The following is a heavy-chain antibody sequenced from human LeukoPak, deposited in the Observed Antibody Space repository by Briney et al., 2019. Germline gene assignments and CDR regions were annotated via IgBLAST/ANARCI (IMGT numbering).Heavy chain of an antibody. CDR2: ITWNGDTT. CDR1: GFIFEDHG. J-gene: IGHJ5*02. Sequence: GGSLRLSCAVSGFIFEDHGMSWVRQAPGKGLEWVCGITWNGDTTTYADSVKGRFTISRDNANKSVFLQLNSLRVEDTAFYYCARNWPPVFGVVKGNNFDPWGQGTLVTVSS. CDR3: ARNWPPVFGVVKGNNFDP. D-gene: IGHD3-3*01. V-gene: IGHV3-20*04.